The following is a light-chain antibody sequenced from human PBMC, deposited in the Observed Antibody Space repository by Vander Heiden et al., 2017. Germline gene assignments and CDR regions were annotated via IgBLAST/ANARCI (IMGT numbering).Light chain of an antibody. J-gene: IGKJ1*01. V-gene: IGKV3-15*01. CDR1: QSVSSN. Sequence: EIVMTQSPATLSVSPGERATLSCRASQSVSSNLAWYQQKPGQAPRLLIYGASTRANGIPDRFSGSGSGTEFTLTSSSLQYEDFAVYYWQQDNNWPTFGQGTKVEIK. CDR3: QQDNNWPT. CDR2: GAS.